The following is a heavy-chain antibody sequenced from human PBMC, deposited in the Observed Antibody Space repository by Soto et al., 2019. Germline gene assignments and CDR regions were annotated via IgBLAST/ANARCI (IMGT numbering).Heavy chain of an antibody. CDR3: ARFQSDYYYYMDV. D-gene: IGHD3-3*01. V-gene: IGHV4-34*01. CDR2: INHSGST. Sequence: SETLSLTCAVYGGSFSGYYWSWIRQPPGKGLEWIGEINHSGSTNYNPSLKSRVTISVDTSKNQFSLKLSSVTAADTAVYYCARFQSDYYYYMDVWGKGTTVTVSS. J-gene: IGHJ6*03. CDR1: GGSFSGYY.